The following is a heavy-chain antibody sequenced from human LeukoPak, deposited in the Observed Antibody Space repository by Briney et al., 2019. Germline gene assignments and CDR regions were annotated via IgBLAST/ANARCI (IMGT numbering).Heavy chain of an antibody. CDR3: ARHKGIAAAGTNDYAFDI. D-gene: IGHD6-13*01. J-gene: IGHJ3*02. CDR1: GGSISSYY. V-gene: IGHV4-59*08. Sequence: SETLSLTCTVSGGSISSYYWSWIRQPPGKGLEWIGYIYYSGSTNYNPSLKSRVTISVDTSKNQFSLKLSSVTAADTAVYYCARHKGIAAAGTNDYAFDIWGQGTVVTVSS. CDR2: IYYSGST.